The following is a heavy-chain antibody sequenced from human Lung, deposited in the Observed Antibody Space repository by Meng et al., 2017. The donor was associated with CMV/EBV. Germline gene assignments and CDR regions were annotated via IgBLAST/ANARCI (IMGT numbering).Heavy chain of an antibody. CDR2: ITPSSGGT. J-gene: IGHJ4*02. CDR3: VRANLGSADY. CDR1: GYTFTGYY. V-gene: IGHV1-2*06. Sequence: QVQLVQSGAEGKKPGASGKVSCKASGYTFTGYYMHWLRQAPGQGLEWVGRITPSSGGTTYAQKFQGRVTMTRDTSISTAYMELSSLRSDDAAIYYCVRANLGSADYWGQGTLVTVSS. D-gene: IGHD7-27*01.